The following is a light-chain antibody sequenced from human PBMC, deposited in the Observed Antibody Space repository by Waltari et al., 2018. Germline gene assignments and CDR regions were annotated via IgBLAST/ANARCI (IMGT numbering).Light chain of an antibody. Sequence: DIQMTQSPSSVSASVGDRVTITCRASQDIGDRLAWYQQKQGKAPNLLIYSSSSLQAGVPSRFSGSGSGTEITLTIIALQHEDCATYYCQQAKSFPITVGPGTKVDIK. CDR3: QQAKSFPIT. CDR2: SSS. V-gene: IGKV1-12*01. J-gene: IGKJ3*01. CDR1: QDIGDR.